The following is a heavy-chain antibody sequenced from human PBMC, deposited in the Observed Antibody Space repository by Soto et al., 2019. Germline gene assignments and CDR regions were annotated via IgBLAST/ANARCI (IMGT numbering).Heavy chain of an antibody. V-gene: IGHV3-23*01. CDR3: AKDNTGWYFDY. Sequence: GGSLRLSCAASGFTFSSYAMNWVRQAPGKGLEWVSTSSESAGSTYYADSVKGRFSISRDNSKNTLYLQMNSLRAEDTAVYYCAKDNTGWYFDYWGQGTPVTVSS. J-gene: IGHJ4*02. D-gene: IGHD6-19*01. CDR1: GFTFSSYA. CDR2: SSESAGST.